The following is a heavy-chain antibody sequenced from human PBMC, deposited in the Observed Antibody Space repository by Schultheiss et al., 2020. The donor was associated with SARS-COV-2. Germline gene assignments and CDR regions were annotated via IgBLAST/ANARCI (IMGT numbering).Heavy chain of an antibody. V-gene: IGHV3-43*01. CDR2: ISWDGGST. CDR3: AKDRYGSGSSDY. CDR1: GFTFDDYT. Sequence: GGSLRLSCAASGFTFDDYTMHWVRQAPGKGLEWVSLISWDGGSTYYADSVKGRFTISRDNSKNTLYLQMNSLRAEDTAVYYCAKDRYGSGSSDYWGQGTLVTVSS. D-gene: IGHD3-10*01. J-gene: IGHJ4*02.